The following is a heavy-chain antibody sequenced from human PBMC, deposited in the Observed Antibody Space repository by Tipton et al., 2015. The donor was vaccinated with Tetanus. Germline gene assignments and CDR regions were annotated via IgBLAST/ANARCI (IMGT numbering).Heavy chain of an antibody. CDR2: ITGSGSST. Sequence: SLRLSCAASGFPFSSYAMRWVRQAPGKGLEWFSGITGSGSSTYYADSVKGRLIISRDNSKNTLYLQMNSLRAEDTALYYCAKDTGVTPHYGMDVWGQGTTVTVSS. V-gene: IGHV3-23*01. CDR3: AKDTGVTPHYGMDV. CDR1: GFPFSSYA. J-gene: IGHJ6*02. D-gene: IGHD2-21*02.